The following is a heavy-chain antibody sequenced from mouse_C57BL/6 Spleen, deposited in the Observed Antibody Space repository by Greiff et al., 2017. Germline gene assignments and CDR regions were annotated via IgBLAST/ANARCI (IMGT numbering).Heavy chain of an antibody. V-gene: IGHV6-6*01. CDR1: GFTFSDAW. CDR2: IRNKANTHAT. J-gene: IGHJ2*01. D-gene: IGHD2-3*01. Sequence: EVKLEESGGGLVLPGGSMKLSCAASGFTFSDAWMDWVRQSPEKGLEWVAEIRNKANTHATYYAESVKGRFTISRDDSKSSVYRQMNSVRAEDTGIYYCFYDGYLWGQGTTLTVSS. CDR3: FYDGYL.